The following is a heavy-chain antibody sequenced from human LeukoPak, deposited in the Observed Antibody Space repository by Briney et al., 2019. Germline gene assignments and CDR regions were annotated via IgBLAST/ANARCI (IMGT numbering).Heavy chain of an antibody. J-gene: IGHJ5*02. Sequence: GGSLRLSCAASGSAFRDYYMSWIRQAPGKGLEWISYITMTGSVIQYSDSVKGRFTTSRDNAKNSLYLQMNSLRAEDTAVYYCARGGWSRGWFDPWGQGTLVTVSS. V-gene: IGHV3-11*01. CDR3: ARGGWSRGWFDP. D-gene: IGHD6-19*01. CDR1: GSAFRDYY. CDR2: ITMTGSVI.